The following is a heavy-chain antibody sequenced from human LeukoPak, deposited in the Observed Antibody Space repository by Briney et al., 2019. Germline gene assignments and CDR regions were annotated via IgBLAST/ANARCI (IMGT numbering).Heavy chain of an antibody. V-gene: IGHV3-66*02. Sequence: GGSLRLSCAASGFSVSDSYMSGVRQAPGKGLEWVSILYSGGDTYYSASVRGRFTISRDNSKNTLYLQMNTLSAADTAVYFCARGENYYFHTDVWRKGATVTVSS. CDR3: ARGENYYFHTDV. D-gene: IGHD2/OR15-2a*01. CDR2: LYSGGDT. CDR1: GFSVSDSY. J-gene: IGHJ6*03.